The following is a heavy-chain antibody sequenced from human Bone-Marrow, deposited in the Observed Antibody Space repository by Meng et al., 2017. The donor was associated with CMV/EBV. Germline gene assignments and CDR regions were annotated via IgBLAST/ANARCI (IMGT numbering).Heavy chain of an antibody. D-gene: IGHD2/OR15-2a*01. J-gene: IGHJ5*02. CDR1: GFTFSSYW. Sequence: GESLKISCAASGFTFSSYWMSWVRQAPGKGLEWVANIKQDGSEKYYVDSVKGRFTISRDNAKNSLYLQMNSLRAEDTAVYYCARLIIIDWCDPWGQGTLVTVSS. CDR3: ARLIIIDWCDP. V-gene: IGHV3-7*01. CDR2: IKQDGSEK.